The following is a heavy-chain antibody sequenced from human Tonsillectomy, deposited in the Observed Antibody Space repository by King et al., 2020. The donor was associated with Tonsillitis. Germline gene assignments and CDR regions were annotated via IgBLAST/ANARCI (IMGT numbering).Heavy chain of an antibody. CDR3: ARGGASSQYFAH. D-gene: IGHD1-26*01. Sequence: QVQLQESGPGLVKPSETLSLNCSVSGASISSFSWSWIRQSPGKGLEWLGFIYNSETTNYSPSLKARITISIDTSKNQFSLKVTSVTAADTAVYYCARGGASSQYFAHWGQGALVTVSS. V-gene: IGHV4-59*01. CDR2: IYNSETT. J-gene: IGHJ4*02. CDR1: GASISSFS.